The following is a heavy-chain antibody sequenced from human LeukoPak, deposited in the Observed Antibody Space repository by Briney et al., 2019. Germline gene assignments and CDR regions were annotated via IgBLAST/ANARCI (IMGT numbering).Heavy chain of an antibody. V-gene: IGHV4-4*07. CDR1: GGSISSYY. D-gene: IGHD3-16*01. CDR2: IYTSGST. Sequence: PSETPSLTCTVSGGSISSYYWSWIRQPAGKGLEWIGRIYTSGSTNYNPSLKSRVTISVDTSKNQFSLKLSSVTAADTAVYYCARETSQKGAHYMDVWGKGTTVTISS. J-gene: IGHJ6*03. CDR3: ARETSQKGAHYMDV.